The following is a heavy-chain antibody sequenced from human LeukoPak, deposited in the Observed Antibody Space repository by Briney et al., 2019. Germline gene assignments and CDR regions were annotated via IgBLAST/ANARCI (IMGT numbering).Heavy chain of an antibody. J-gene: IGHJ3*02. D-gene: IGHD3-16*01. CDR2: ISAYNGNT. CDR3: ARGGYDYLWGSSPDAFDI. V-gene: IGHV1-18*01. CDR1: GYTFTSYG. Sequence: ASVKVSCKASGYTFTSYGITWLRQAPGQGLEWMGWISAYNGNTSYAQKVQGRVTMTTDTSTSTAYMELRSLRSDDTAVYYCARGGYDYLWGSSPDAFDIWGQGTMVTVSS.